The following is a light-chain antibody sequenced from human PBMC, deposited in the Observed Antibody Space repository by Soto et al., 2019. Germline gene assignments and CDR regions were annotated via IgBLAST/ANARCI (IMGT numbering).Light chain of an antibody. V-gene: IGKV1-27*01. CDR3: QKFTSAPFT. CDR2: AAS. Sequence: DIQMTQSPSSLSASVGDRVTITCRASQGISNHLAWYHQKPGQLPKLLIYAASILQSGVPSRFSGSGSGTDFNLTISSLQTEDVGIYYCQKFTSAPFTFGGGTKVEI. CDR1: QGISNH. J-gene: IGKJ4*01.